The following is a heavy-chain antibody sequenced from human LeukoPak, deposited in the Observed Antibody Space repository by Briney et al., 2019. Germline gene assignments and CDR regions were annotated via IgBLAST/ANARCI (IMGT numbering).Heavy chain of an antibody. V-gene: IGHV1-24*01. CDR2: FAPEHGQT. J-gene: IGHJ4*02. CDR1: GYSLSELS. D-gene: IGHD4/OR15-4a*01. CDR3: TTGPGAISDDDY. Sequence: ASVKVSCKVSGYSLSELSMHWVRQAPGEGLEWMGGFAPEHGQTVYAQKFQGRVTMTAGTSTDTAYMDPSSLTSEDTAMYYCTTGPGAISDDDYWGQGTLVTVSS.